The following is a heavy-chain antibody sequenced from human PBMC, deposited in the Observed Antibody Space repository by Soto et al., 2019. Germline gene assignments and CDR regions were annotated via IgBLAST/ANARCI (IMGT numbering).Heavy chain of an antibody. V-gene: IGHV4-34*01. Sequence: SETLSLTCAVSGGSFSGYYWSWIRQPPGKGLEWIGEINHSGSTNYNPSLKSRVTISVDTSKNQFSLKLSSVTAADTAVYYCAREYCSGGSCYSGVDPWGQGTLVT. CDR1: GGSFSGYY. CDR3: AREYCSGGSCYSGVDP. D-gene: IGHD2-15*01. J-gene: IGHJ5*02. CDR2: INHSGST.